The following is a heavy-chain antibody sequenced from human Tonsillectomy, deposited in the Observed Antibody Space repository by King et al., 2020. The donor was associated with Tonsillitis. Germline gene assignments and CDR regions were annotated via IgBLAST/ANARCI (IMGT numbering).Heavy chain of an antibody. J-gene: IGHJ4*02. Sequence: VQLVESGGGLVQPGGSLRLSCAASGFTFSSYAMSWVRQAPGKGLEWGAAISGIGGSTYYADSVKGRFTISRDNSKTTLYMQMNSLRAEDTAVYYCAKLGSFDYWGQGTLVTVSS. V-gene: IGHV3-23*04. CDR2: ISGIGGST. CDR3: AKLGSFDY. D-gene: IGHD3-10*01. CDR1: GFTFSSYA.